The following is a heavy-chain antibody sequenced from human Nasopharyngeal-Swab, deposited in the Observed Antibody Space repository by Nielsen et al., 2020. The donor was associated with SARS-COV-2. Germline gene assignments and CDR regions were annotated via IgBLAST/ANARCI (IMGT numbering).Heavy chain of an antibody. D-gene: IGHD2-21*01. J-gene: IGHJ4*02. Sequence: WIRQPPGKGLEWVSIVYSGGRTSYADSVNGRFSVSRHNSENTVYPQMNSLRTDDTALYYCATFPPSYFGGPTHYCDYWGQGTQVTVSS. V-gene: IGHV3-53*04. CDR3: ATFPPSYFGGPTHYCDY. CDR2: VYSGGRT.